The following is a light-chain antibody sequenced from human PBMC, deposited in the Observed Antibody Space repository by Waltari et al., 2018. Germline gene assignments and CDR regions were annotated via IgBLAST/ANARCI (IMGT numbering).Light chain of an antibody. J-gene: IGLJ2*01. V-gene: IGLV2-14*01. Sequence: QSALTQPASVSGSPGQSITISCTGTSSDIGAYHDVPCYQQFPGKAPKLIIYDVSNRPSGVSNRFSGSKSGDSASLTISGLQVDDEAHYHCASYTSGSTHVAFGGGTQVTVL. CDR2: DVS. CDR1: SSDIGAYHD. CDR3: ASYTSGSTHVA.